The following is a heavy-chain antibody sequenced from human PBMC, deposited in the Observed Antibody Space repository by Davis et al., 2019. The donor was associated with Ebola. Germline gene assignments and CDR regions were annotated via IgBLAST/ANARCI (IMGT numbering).Heavy chain of an antibody. Sequence: GESLKISCSGSGYTFTNYWIGWVRQMPGKGLEWMGIIYPRDSDTRYSPSFQGQVTISADKSISTAYLQWSSLTASDTAMYYCARLGSGFSSGCDYWGQGTLVTVSS. J-gene: IGHJ4*02. D-gene: IGHD6-19*01. CDR2: IYPRDSDT. CDR1: GYTFTNYW. CDR3: ARLGSGFSSGCDY. V-gene: IGHV5-51*01.